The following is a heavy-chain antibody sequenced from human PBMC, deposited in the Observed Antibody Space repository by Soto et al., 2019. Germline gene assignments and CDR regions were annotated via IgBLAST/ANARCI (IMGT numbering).Heavy chain of an antibody. CDR2: ISSNGGTT. J-gene: IGHJ4*02. D-gene: IGHD1-7*01. V-gene: IGHV3-64*01. CDR3: VRRVSGNYDY. Sequence: ESGGGMVPPGGSLRLSCVASGFTFSSCDMHWVRQAPGKGLEYVSSISSNGGTTYYGNSVKGRFTISRDNSKNTLYLQMGSLRAEDMAVYYCVRRVSGNYDYWGQGTLVTVSS. CDR1: GFTFSSCD.